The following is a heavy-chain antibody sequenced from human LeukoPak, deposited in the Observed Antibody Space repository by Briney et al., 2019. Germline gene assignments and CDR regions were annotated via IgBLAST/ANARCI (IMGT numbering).Heavy chain of an antibody. Sequence: ASVKVSCKASGYTFTGYYMHWVRQAPGQGLEWMGWINPNSGGTNYAQKLQGRVTMTTDTSTSTAYMELRSLRSDDTAVYYCARVILWFGEPRNWFDPWAQGTLVTVSS. CDR1: GYTFTGYY. CDR3: ARVILWFGEPRNWFDP. J-gene: IGHJ5*02. V-gene: IGHV1-2*02. CDR2: INPNSGGT. D-gene: IGHD3-10*01.